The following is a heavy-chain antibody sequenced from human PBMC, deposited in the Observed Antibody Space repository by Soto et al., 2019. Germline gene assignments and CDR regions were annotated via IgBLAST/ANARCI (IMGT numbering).Heavy chain of an antibody. D-gene: IGHD6-6*01. Sequence: GGSLRLSCAASGFTFTTDWINWVRQAPGKGLEWVSYISSSSSTIYYADSVKGRFTISRDNAKNSLYLQMNSLRDEDTAVYYCARPEYSSSSYGMDVWGQGTTVTVSS. CDR2: ISSSSSTI. CDR3: ARPEYSSSSYGMDV. J-gene: IGHJ6*02. CDR1: GFTFTTDW. V-gene: IGHV3-48*02.